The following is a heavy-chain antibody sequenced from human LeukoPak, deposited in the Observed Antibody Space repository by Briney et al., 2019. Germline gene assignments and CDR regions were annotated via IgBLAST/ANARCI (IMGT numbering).Heavy chain of an antibody. CDR2: IYPGDSDT. CDR1: GYSFTSYW. V-gene: IGHV5-51*01. Sequence: GESLQISCKGSGYSFTSYWIGWVRQMPGKGLEWMGIIYPGDSDTRYSPSFQGQVTISADKSISTAYLQWSSLKASDTAMYYCASTTGPRSRWFDPWGQGTLVTVSS. D-gene: IGHD1-14*01. CDR3: ASTTGPRSRWFDP. J-gene: IGHJ5*02.